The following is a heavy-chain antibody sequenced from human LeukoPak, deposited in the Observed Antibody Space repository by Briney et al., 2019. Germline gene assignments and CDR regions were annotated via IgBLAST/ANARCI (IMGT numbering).Heavy chain of an antibody. CDR3: ARAQVGAPTDL. D-gene: IGHD1-26*01. Sequence: GGSLILSCAASGFPFSSYAMYWVRQAPGKGLVWVARIHGDGDNISYADSVRGRFTISRDNAKDTLYLHMNSLRPEDTAVYYCARAQVGAPTDLWGQGTLVTVSS. CDR2: IHGDGDNI. J-gene: IGHJ5*02. CDR1: GFPFSSYA. V-gene: IGHV3-74*01.